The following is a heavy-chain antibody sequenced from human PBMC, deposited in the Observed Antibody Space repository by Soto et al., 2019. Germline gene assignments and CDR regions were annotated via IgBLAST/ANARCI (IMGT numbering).Heavy chain of an antibody. CDR3: ATEITMVRGNNCFDP. V-gene: IGHV4-39*01. J-gene: IGHJ5*02. Sequence: SETLSLTCTVSGGSISSSSYYWGWIRQPPGKGLEWIGSIYYSGSTYYNPSLKSRVTISVDTSKNQFSLKLSSVTAADTAVYYCATEITMVRGNNCFDPWGQGTLVTRSS. D-gene: IGHD3-10*01. CDR1: GGSISSSSYY. CDR2: IYYSGST.